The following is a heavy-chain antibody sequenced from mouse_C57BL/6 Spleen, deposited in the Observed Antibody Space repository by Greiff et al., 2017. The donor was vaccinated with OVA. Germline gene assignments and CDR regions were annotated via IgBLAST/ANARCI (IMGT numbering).Heavy chain of an antibody. D-gene: IGHD1-3*01. CDR1: GYTFTSYW. J-gene: IGHJ2*01. V-gene: IGHV1-69*01. Sequence: QVQLKQPGAELVMPGASVKLSCKASGYTFTSYWMHWVKQRPGQGLEWIGEIDPSDSYTNYNQKFKGKSTLTVDKSSSTAYMQHSSLTSEDSAVYYCARGTNCDYWGQGTTLTVSS. CDR2: IDPSDSYT. CDR3: ARGTNCDY.